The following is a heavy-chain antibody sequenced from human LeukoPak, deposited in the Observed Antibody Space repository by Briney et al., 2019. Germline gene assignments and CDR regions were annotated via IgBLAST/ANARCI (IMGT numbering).Heavy chain of an antibody. Sequence: SETLSLTCTVSDASISGYYWSWIRQPPGKGLEWIGYIHDSGSSNYNPSLKSRVTISLDTSENQFFLNLNSVTAADTAVYYCARAGVDCSGTSCYSAYYYYGMDVWSQGTTVTVSS. D-gene: IGHD2-2*02. CDR2: IHDSGSS. V-gene: IGHV4-59*01. CDR1: DASISGYY. J-gene: IGHJ6*02. CDR3: ARAGVDCSGTSCYSAYYYYGMDV.